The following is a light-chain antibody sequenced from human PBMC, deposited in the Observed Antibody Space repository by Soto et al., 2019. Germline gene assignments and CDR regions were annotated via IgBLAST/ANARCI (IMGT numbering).Light chain of an antibody. J-gene: IGKJ2*01. Sequence: EIVMTQSPATLSVSPGERATLSCRASQSVNTKVAWYQQKPGQAPRLLIYDASTRATAIPTRFSGSGSGTEFTLTISSLQSEDFAVYYWQQYNNWPPYTFGQGTRLEIK. CDR1: QSVNTK. CDR3: QQYNNWPPYT. V-gene: IGKV3-15*01. CDR2: DAS.